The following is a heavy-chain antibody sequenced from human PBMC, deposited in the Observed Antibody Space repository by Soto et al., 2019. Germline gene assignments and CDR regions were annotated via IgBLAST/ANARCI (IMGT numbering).Heavy chain of an antibody. CDR1: GGSISSYY. CDR3: AKNYGNAFDI. D-gene: IGHD3-10*01. Sequence: SETLSLTCTVSGGSISSYYWSWIRQPPGKGLEWIGYIYYSGSTDYNPSLKSRVTISVDTSKNQFSLKLSSVTAADTAVYYCAKNYGNAFDIWGQGTMVTVSS. CDR2: IYYSGST. J-gene: IGHJ3*02. V-gene: IGHV4-59*01.